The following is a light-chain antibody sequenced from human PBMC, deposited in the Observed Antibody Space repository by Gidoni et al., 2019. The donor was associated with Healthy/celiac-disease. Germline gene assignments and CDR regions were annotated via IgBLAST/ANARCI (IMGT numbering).Light chain of an antibody. V-gene: IGLV1-44*01. CDR3: AAWDDSLNGPV. CDR2: SNN. Sequence: QSVLTQPPSASGPPAQRVTISCSGSSSNIGSNTVNWYQQLPGTAPKLLIYSNNQRPSGVPDRFSGSKSGTSASLAISGLQSEDEADYYCAAWDDSLNGPVFGGGTQLTVL. CDR1: SSNIGSNT. J-gene: IGLJ7*01.